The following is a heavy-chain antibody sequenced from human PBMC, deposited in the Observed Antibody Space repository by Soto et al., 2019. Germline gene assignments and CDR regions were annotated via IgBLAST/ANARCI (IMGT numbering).Heavy chain of an antibody. J-gene: IGHJ4*02. D-gene: IGHD6-19*01. V-gene: IGHV3-23*01. CDR1: GFTFSSYA. CDR2: ISGSGGST. CDR3: ARDSHVGSGWQLTADY. Sequence: PGGSLRLSCAASGFTFSSYAMSWVRQAPRKGLEWVSAISGSGGSTYYADSVKGRFTISRDNSKNTLYLQMNSLRAEDTAVYYCARDSHVGSGWQLTADYWGQGTLVTVSS.